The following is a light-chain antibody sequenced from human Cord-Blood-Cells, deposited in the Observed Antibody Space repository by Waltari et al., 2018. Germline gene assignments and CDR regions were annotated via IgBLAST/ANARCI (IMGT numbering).Light chain of an antibody. Sequence: IALTQSPGTLSLSPGERATLACRASQSVSSSYLAWYQQKPGQAPRLLIYGASSRATGIPDRFSGSGSGTDFTLTISRLEPEDFAVYYCQQYGSSLTSGGGTKVEIK. V-gene: IGKV3-20*01. CDR2: GAS. CDR1: QSVSSSY. J-gene: IGKJ4*01. CDR3: QQYGSSLT.